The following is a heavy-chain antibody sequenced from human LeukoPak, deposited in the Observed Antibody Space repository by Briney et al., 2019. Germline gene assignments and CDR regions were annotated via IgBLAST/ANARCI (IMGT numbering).Heavy chain of an antibody. CDR1: GGTISSYT. CDR3: ARGGGPAYSSRTGYKY. J-gene: IGHJ4*02. D-gene: IGHD6-13*01. V-gene: IGHV1-69*02. CDR2: IIPILDIA. Sequence: ASVKVSCKASGGTISSYTISWVRQAPGQGLEWMGRIIPILDIANYAQKFQGRVTITADKSTNTAYMELNSLRSEDTAVYYCARGGGPAYSSRTGYKYWGQGTLVTVSS.